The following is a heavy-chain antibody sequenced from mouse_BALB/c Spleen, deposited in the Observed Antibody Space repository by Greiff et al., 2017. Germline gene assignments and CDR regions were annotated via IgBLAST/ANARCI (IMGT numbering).Heavy chain of an antibody. V-gene: IGHV5-6-5*01. CDR3: ARDKGYYFDY. CDR1: GFTFSSYA. CDR2: ISSGGST. Sequence: EVMLVESGGGLVKPGGSLKLSCAASGFTFSSYAMSWVRQTPEKRLEWVASISSGGSTYYPDSVKGRFTISRDNARNILYLQMSSLRSEDTAMYYCARDKGYYFDYWGQGTTLTVSS. J-gene: IGHJ2*01.